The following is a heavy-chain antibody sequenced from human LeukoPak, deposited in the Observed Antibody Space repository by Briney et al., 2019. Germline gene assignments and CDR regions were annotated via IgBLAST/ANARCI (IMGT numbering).Heavy chain of an antibody. CDR1: GVAVSSNY. J-gene: IGHJ4*02. Sequence: GGSLRLSCAASGVAVSSNYMSWVRQAPGKGLEWVSVIYSGGSTYYADSVKGRFTISRDNSKNTLYLQMNSLRAEDTAVYYCARVWRTQFDYWGQGTPVTVSS. V-gene: IGHV3-53*01. CDR3: ARVWRTQFDY. D-gene: IGHD1/OR15-1a*01. CDR2: IYSGGST.